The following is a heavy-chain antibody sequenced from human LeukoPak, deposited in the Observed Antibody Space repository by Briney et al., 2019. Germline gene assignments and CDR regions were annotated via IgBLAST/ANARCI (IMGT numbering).Heavy chain of an antibody. Sequence: GGSLRLSCAASGFSFSSYGMHWVRQAPGKGLDWVAVISYDGSNKYYADSVKGRFTISRDNSKNTLYLQMNSLRAEDTAVYYCAKDPGYYGSGTYPTLFDYWGQGTPVTVSS. CDR2: ISYDGSNK. CDR3: AKDPGYYGSGTYPTLFDY. D-gene: IGHD3-10*01. J-gene: IGHJ4*02. CDR1: GFSFSSYG. V-gene: IGHV3-30*18.